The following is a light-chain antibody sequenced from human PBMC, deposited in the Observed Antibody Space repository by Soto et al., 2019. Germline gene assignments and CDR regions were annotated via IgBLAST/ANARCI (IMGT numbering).Light chain of an antibody. CDR1: EVISNW. J-gene: IGKJ4*01. V-gene: IGKV1-5*03. Sequence: DIQMTQSPSTLSASVGDSVTLTCRATEVISNWLAWYQQKPGKAPNLLVYKASTLERGVPSRFRGSGSGTEFTLTISNLQPDDFAPYYCQQYNSYPLTFGGGTKVEIK. CDR3: QQYNSYPLT. CDR2: KAS.